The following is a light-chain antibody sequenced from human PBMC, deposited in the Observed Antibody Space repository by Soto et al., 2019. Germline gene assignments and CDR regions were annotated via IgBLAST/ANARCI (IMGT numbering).Light chain of an antibody. CDR1: QTIRSY. V-gene: IGKV1-39*01. CDR2: AAS. J-gene: IGKJ4*01. CDR3: QHSYSTPLT. Sequence: DIQMTQSPSSLSASVGDRVTITCRASQTIRSYLNWYQQKPGKAPKLLIYAASSLQSGVPSRFSGSGSGTDFTLTISSLQPEDFATYYCQHSYSTPLTFGGGTKVDIK.